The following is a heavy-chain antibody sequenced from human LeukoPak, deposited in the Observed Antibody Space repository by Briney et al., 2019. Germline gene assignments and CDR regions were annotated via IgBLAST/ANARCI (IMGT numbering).Heavy chain of an antibody. V-gene: IGHV4-34*01. D-gene: IGHD4-17*01. CDR3: ARGNTFYGDYVHFDY. J-gene: IGHJ4*02. CDR1: GGSFSGYY. Sequence: SGTLSLTCAVYGGSFSGYYWSWIRQPPGKGLEWIGEINNSGSTNYYPSLKSRVTISVNTSKNQFFLKLSSVTAADTAVYYCARGNTFYGDYVHFDYWGQGTLVTVTS. CDR2: INNSGST.